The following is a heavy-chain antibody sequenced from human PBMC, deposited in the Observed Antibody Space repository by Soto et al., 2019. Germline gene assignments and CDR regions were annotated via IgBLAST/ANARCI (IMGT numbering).Heavy chain of an antibody. CDR3: AREDVVTIFGVVISWFDP. Sequence: SETLSLTCAVYGGSFSGYYWSWIRQPPGKGLEWIGEINHSGSTNYNPSLKSRVTISVDTSKNQFSLKLSSVTAADTAVYYCAREDVVTIFGVVISWFDPWGQGTLVTVSS. CDR1: GGSFSGYY. CDR2: INHSGST. D-gene: IGHD3-3*01. J-gene: IGHJ5*02. V-gene: IGHV4-34*01.